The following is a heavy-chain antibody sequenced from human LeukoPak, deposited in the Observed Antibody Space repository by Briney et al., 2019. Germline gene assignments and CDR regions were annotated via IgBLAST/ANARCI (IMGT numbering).Heavy chain of an antibody. CDR2: VHYTWNT. J-gene: IGHJ6*02. CDR1: GGSISSYY. Sequence: TSETLSLTCTVSGGSISSYYWSWIRQPPGKGLEWIGHVHYTWNTKYNPSLTGRVSISLDRSKNQFSLSLSSLTAADTAVYYCARVASKGGMDVWGQGTTVIVSS. D-gene: IGHD5/OR15-5a*01. CDR3: ARVASKGGMDV. V-gene: IGHV4-59*01.